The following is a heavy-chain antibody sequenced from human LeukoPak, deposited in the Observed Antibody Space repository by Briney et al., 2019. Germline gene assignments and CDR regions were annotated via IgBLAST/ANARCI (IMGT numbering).Heavy chain of an antibody. D-gene: IGHD6-13*01. CDR2: INPSGGST. CDR1: GYTFTSYY. CDR3: AREGMLIAAAGKYYCYGMDV. V-gene: IGHV1-46*01. J-gene: IGHJ6*02. Sequence: ASVKVSCKASGYTFTSYYMHWVRQAPGQGLEWMGIINPSGGSTSYAQKFQGRVTMTRDTSTSTVYMELSSLRSEDTAVYYCAREGMLIAAAGKYYCYGMDVWGQGTTVTVSS.